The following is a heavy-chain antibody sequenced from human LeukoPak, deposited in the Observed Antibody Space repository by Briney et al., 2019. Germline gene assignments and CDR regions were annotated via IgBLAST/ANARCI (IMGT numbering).Heavy chain of an antibody. V-gene: IGHV4-4*09. Sequence: PSETLSLTCLVSNGSISSYYWSWVRQPPGKGLEWVGYILTSGTPNFHRSLKSRLTISVDTSKNQFTLKLSSVTAADTAVYYCARLRVSGSYLYYFDYWGQGALVTVSS. CDR1: NGSISSYY. CDR2: ILTSGTP. CDR3: ARLRVSGSYLYYFDY. D-gene: IGHD1-26*01. J-gene: IGHJ4*02.